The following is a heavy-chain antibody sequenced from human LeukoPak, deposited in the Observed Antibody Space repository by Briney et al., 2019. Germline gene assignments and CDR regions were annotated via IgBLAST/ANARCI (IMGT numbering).Heavy chain of an antibody. CDR1: GGSISTYY. V-gene: IGHV4-59*04. CDR3: ATLVSTRYYFDY. J-gene: IGHJ4*02. CDR2: IYHSGIT. D-gene: IGHD5/OR15-5a*01. Sequence: SETLSLTCTVSGGSISTYYWSWIRQPPGKGLEWIGNIYHSGITYYSHFNSSLKSRVTISIDTSKNQFSLRLTSVTAADTAVYFCATLVSTRYYFDYWGQGTLVTVSS.